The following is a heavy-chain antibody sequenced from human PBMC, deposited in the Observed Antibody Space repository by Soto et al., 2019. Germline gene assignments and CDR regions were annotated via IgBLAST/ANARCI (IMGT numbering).Heavy chain of an antibody. CDR1: GFTFSSYA. CDR2: ISGSGGST. V-gene: IGHV3-23*01. D-gene: IGHD3-10*01. J-gene: IGHJ4*02. CDR3: AKGGIRPKLKDLGPDDY. Sequence: PGGSLRLSCAASGFTFSSYAMSWVRQAPGKGLEWVSAISGSGGSTYYADSVKGRFTISRDNSKNTLYLQMNSLRAEDTAVYYCAKGGIRPKLKDLGPDDYWGQGTLVTVSS.